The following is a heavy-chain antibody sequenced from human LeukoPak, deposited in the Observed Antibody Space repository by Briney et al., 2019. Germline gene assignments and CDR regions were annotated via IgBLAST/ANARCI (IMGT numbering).Heavy chain of an antibody. CDR3: ARDTSILGDAFDI. Sequence: AGGSLRLSCAASGFTFSSYAMSWVRQAPGKGLEWVANIKQDGSEKYYVDSVKGRFTISRDSAKNSLYLQMNSLRAEDTAVCYCARDTSILGDAFDIWGQGTMVTVSS. CDR2: IKQDGSEK. CDR1: GFTFSSYA. V-gene: IGHV3-7*01. J-gene: IGHJ3*02.